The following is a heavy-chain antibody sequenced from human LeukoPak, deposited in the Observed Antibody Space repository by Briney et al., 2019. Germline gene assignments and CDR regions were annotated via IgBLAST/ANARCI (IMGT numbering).Heavy chain of an antibody. CDR3: ARLQIVATIPLRIDY. CDR1: GFIFSDYY. D-gene: IGHD5-12*01. Sequence: GGSLRLSCAASGFIFSDYYMSWVRQAPGKGLEWVSFIRNKPNGGTTEWTSSVKGRFTISGDDSKSITYLQMNSLRAEDTAVYFCARLQIVATIPLRIDYWGQGTLVTVSS. J-gene: IGHJ4*02. CDR2: IRNKPNGGTT. V-gene: IGHV3-71*01.